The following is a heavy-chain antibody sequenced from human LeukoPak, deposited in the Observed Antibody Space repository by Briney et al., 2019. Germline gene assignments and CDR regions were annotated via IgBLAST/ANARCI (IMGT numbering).Heavy chain of an antibody. J-gene: IGHJ5*02. V-gene: IGHV1-69*04. D-gene: IGHD4-17*01. CDR2: IIPILGIA. CDR3: AISETYGDYGDNWFDP. CDR1: GGTFSSYA. Sequence: SVKVSCKASGGTFSSYAISWVRQAPGQGLEWMGRIIPILGIANCAQKFQGRVTITADKSTSTAYMGLSSLRSEDTAVYYCAISETYGDYGDNWFDPWGQGTLVTVSS.